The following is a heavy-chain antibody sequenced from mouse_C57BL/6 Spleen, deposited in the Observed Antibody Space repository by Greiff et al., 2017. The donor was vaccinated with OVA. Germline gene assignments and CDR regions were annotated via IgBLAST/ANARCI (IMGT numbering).Heavy chain of an antibody. CDR2: IDPSDSYT. CDR3: ASPIYDGYHWYFDV. J-gene: IGHJ1*03. Sequence: QVQLQQPGAELVKPGDSVKLSCKASGYTFTSYWMQWVKQRPGQGLEWIGEIDPSDSYTNYNQKFKGKATLTVDTSSSTAYMQLSSLTSEDSAVYYCASPIYDGYHWYFDVWGTGTTVTVSS. CDR1: GYTFTSYW. V-gene: IGHV1-50*01. D-gene: IGHD2-3*01.